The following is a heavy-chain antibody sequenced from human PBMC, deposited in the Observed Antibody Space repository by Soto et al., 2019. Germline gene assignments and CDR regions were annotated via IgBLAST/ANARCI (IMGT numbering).Heavy chain of an antibody. Sequence: GASVKVSCKASGGTFSSYAISWVRQAPGQGLEWMGGIIPIFGTANYAQKFQGRVTITADESTSTAYMELSSLRSEDTAVYYCAREIYCSSTSCQGGRYSGYDPGDAFGIWGQGTMVTVSS. CDR1: GGTFSSYA. CDR3: AREIYCSSTSCQGGRYSGYDPGDAFGI. V-gene: IGHV1-69*13. D-gene: IGHD2-2*01. CDR2: IIPIFGTA. J-gene: IGHJ3*02.